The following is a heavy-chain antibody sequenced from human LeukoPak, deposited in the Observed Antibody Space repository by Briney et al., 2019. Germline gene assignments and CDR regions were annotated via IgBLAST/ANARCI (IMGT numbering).Heavy chain of an antibody. CDR2: IYYSGST. J-gene: IGHJ5*02. Sequence: PSETLSLTCTVSGGSISSYYWSWIRQPPGKGLEWIGYIYYSGSTNYNPSLKSRVTISVDTSKNQFSLKLSSVTAADTAVYYCARVFDILTGYAGGNWFDPWGQGTLVTVSS. CDR1: GGSISSYY. D-gene: IGHD3-9*01. V-gene: IGHV4-59*08. CDR3: ARVFDILTGYAGGNWFDP.